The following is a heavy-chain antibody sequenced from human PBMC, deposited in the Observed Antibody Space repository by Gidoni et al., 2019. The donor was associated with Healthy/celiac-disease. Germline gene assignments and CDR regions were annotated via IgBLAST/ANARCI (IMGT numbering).Heavy chain of an antibody. CDR1: GFTFSSYG. D-gene: IGHD2-21*01. V-gene: IGHV3-30*18. CDR3: AKLLSVLDY. CDR2: ISYDGSNK. Sequence: QVQLVESGGGVVQPGRSLRLSCAASGFTFSSYGMHWVRQAPGKGLEWVAVISYDGSNKYYADSVKCRFTISRDNSKNTLYLQMNSLRAEDTAVYYCAKLLSVLDYWGQGTLVTVSS. J-gene: IGHJ4*02.